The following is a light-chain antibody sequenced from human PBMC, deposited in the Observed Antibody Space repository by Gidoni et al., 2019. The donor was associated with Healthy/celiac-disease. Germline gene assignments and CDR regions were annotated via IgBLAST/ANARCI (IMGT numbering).Light chain of an antibody. CDR2: GAS. CDR3: QQYGSSPYT. Sequence: EIVSTQSPGTLSLSPGERATLSCRASHSVSSSYLAWYQQKPGQAPRLLIYGASSRATGIPDRFSGSGSGTDFTLTISRLEPEDFAVYYCQQYGSSPYTFGQGTKLEIK. V-gene: IGKV3-20*01. CDR1: HSVSSSY. J-gene: IGKJ2*01.